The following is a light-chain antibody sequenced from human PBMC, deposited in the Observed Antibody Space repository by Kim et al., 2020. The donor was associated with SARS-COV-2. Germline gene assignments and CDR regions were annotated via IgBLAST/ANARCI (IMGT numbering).Light chain of an antibody. CDR1: SHRSYY. V-gene: IGLV3-19*01. CDR3: NSRDSSGNHLV. J-gene: IGLJ3*02. CDR2: GKN. Sequence: ALGQTVRITCQGDSHRSYYASWYQQKPGQAPVLVIYGKNNQPSGIPDRFSGSGSGNTASVTITGAQAEDEADYDCNSRDSSGNHLVFGGGTQLTVL.